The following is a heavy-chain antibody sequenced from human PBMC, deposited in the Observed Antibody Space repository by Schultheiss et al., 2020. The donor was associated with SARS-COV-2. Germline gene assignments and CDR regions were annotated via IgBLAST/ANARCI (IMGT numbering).Heavy chain of an antibody. CDR2: IYPGDSDT. Sequence: KVSCKASGGTFSSYAISWVRQAPGQGLEWMGIIYPGDSDTRYSPSFQGQVTISADKSISTAYLQWSSLKASDTAMYYCARAGSGWYGDYWGQGTLVTVSS. J-gene: IGHJ4*02. CDR3: ARAGSGWYGDY. D-gene: IGHD6-19*01. V-gene: IGHV5-51*01. CDR1: GGTFSSYA.